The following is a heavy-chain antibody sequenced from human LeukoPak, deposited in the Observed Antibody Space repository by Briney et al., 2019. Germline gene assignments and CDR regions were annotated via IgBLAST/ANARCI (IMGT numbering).Heavy chain of an antibody. D-gene: IGHD3-10*01. CDR1: GFTFSSYA. J-gene: IGHJ4*02. V-gene: IGHV3-23*01. CDR2: IGGSGRST. CDR3: ARKAGYYYGSGDY. Sequence: PGGSLRLSCAASGFTFSSYAMSWVRQAPGKGLEWVSGIGGSGRSTYYADSVKGRFTISRDNSKNTLYLQMNSLRAEDTAVYYCARKAGYYYGSGDYWGQGTLVTVSS.